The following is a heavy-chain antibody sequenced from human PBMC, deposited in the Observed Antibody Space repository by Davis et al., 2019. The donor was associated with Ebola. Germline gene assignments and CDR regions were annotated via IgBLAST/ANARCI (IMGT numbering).Heavy chain of an antibody. CDR1: GFTFSSYS. J-gene: IGHJ6*02. Sequence: GESLKISCAASGFTFSSYSMNWVRQAPGKGLEWVSSISSSSSYIYYADSVKGRFTISRDNAKNTLYLQMTGLRAEDTAVYYCADIYGVDVWGQGTTVTVSS. CDR3: ADIYGVDV. V-gene: IGHV3-21*01. CDR2: ISSSSSYI.